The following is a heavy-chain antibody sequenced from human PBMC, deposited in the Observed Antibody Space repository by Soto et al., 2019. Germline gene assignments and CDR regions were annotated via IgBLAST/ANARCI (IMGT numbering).Heavy chain of an antibody. CDR3: TIDSVPYGDFRDYYHYGMDV. CDR1: GFTFNRAW. J-gene: IGHJ6*02. Sequence: GGSLRLSCAASGFTFNRAWMNWVRQAPGKGLEWVGRVKSSANGGAIDYAAPVKGRFTISRDDSKTTLYLQMNSLKTEDTAVYYCTIDSVPYGDFRDYYHYGMDVWGQGTTVTVSS. D-gene: IGHD4-17*01. CDR2: VKSSANGGAI. V-gene: IGHV3-15*07.